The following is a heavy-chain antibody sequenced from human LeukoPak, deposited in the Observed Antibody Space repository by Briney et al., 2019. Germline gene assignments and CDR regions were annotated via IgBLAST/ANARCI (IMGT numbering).Heavy chain of an antibody. D-gene: IGHD4-17*01. CDR3: AGMYDYGRAFDI. CDR2: ISSSSSYI. V-gene: IGHV3-21*01. Sequence: GGSLRLSCAASGFTFSSYSMNWVRQAPGKGLEWVSSISSSSSYIYYADSVKGRFTISRDNAKNSLYLQMNSLRAEDTAVYYCAGMYDYGRAFDIWGQGTMATVSS. J-gene: IGHJ3*02. CDR1: GFTFSSYS.